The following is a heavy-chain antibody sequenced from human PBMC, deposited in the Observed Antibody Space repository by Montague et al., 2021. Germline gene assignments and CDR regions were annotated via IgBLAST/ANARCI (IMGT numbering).Heavy chain of an antibody. V-gene: IGHV4-38-2*02. CDR1: RYLIKSDYY. Sequence: SETLSLTCTVSRYLIKSDYYWGWIRQPPGKGQEWMGSVYHGGRTYYNPSLKSRVIISVDTSNNHFSLKLSSVTAADTAMYYCARERDRYYYLDIWGKGTTITVSS. J-gene: IGHJ6*03. CDR3: ARERDRYYYLDI. CDR2: VYHGGRT.